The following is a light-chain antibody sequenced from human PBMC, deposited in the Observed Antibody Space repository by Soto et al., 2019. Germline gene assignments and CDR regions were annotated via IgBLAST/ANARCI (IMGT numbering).Light chain of an antibody. V-gene: IGLV1-40*01. CDR3: QSYDSSLSAWV. J-gene: IGLJ3*02. CDR2: GDD. Sequence: QSVLTQPPSVSGAPGQRVTISCNGRTSNIGAGYDAQWYQQLPGAAPKVLIYGDDNRPSGVPARFSVSKSGASASLVIAGLQADDEGTYFCQSYDSSLSAWVFGGGTKLTVL. CDR1: TSNIGAGYD.